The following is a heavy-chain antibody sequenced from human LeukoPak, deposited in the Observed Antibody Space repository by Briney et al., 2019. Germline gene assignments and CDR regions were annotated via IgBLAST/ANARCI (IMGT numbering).Heavy chain of an antibody. CDR3: AKLGTSYYDFWSGYYVY. CDR1: EFTFSSYA. D-gene: IGHD3-3*01. J-gene: IGHJ4*02. Sequence: GGSLRLSCAASEFTFSSYAMSWVRQAPGKGLEWVTAISGSGGSTYYADSVKGRFTISRDNSKNTLYLQMNSLRAEDTAVYYCAKLGTSYYDFWSGYYVYWGQGTLVTVSS. CDR2: ISGSGGST. V-gene: IGHV3-23*01.